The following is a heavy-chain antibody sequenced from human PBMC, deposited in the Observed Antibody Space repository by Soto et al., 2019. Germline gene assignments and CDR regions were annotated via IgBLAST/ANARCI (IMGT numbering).Heavy chain of an antibody. Sequence: QLHLVQSGAVVKKPGASVTVSCSASGYPVTAYYMHWVRQAPGRGLEGMGGINPATGAAKYTQTFKGRVTLTRDASTSTVFMELSGLSSEDTAVFYCASGGGVGVAGSAAFDMWGQGTLVTVSS. D-gene: IGHD3-3*01. CDR2: INPATGAA. CDR3: ASGGGVGVAGSAAFDM. J-gene: IGHJ3*02. V-gene: IGHV1-2*02. CDR1: GYPVTAYY.